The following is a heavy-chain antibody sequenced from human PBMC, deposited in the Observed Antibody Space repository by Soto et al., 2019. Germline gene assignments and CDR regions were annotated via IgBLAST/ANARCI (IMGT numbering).Heavy chain of an antibody. Sequence: SESPSLTCTVSGGSISSGDYYWCWIRQPPGKGLEWIGCIYYSGSTYYNPSLKSRVTISVDTSKNQFSLKLSSVTAADTAVYYCASIAARPITAIDYWGQGTLVTVSS. V-gene: IGHV4-30-4*01. CDR3: ASIAARPITAIDY. J-gene: IGHJ4*02. CDR1: GGSISSGDYY. CDR2: IYYSGST. D-gene: IGHD6-6*01.